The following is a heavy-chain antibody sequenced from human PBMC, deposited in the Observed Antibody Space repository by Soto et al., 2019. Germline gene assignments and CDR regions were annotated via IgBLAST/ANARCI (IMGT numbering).Heavy chain of an antibody. CDR2: ISYSGST. Sequence: QVQLQESGPGLVKPSQTLSLTCTVSGGSISSGYYFCTWIRQLPGKGLEWIGYISYSGSTQYNPSLKSRITMSVDTSENQFSLKLSSVTAADTAVYYCARESDWPRGYVESWGQGALVTVSS. D-gene: IGHD2-21*01. CDR3: ARESDWPRGYVES. V-gene: IGHV4-31*03. CDR1: GGSISSGYYF. J-gene: IGHJ4*02.